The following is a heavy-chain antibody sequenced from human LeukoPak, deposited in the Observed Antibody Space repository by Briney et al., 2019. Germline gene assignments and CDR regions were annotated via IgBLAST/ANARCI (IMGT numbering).Heavy chain of an antibody. D-gene: IGHD6-13*01. J-gene: IGHJ6*04. CDR3: TAAGTGYYGMDV. CDR2: FDPEDGET. V-gene: IGHV1-24*01. Sequence: GPSVKVSCKVSGYTLTELSMHWVRQAPGKGLEWMGGFDPEDGETIYAQKFQGRVTMTEDTSTDTAYMELSSLRSEDTAVYYCTAAGTGYYGMDVWGKGTTVTVSS. CDR1: GYTLTELS.